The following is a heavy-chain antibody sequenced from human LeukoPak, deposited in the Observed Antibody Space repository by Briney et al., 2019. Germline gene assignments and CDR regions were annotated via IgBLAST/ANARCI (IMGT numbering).Heavy chain of an antibody. CDR2: ISYDGSNK. CDR1: GFTFSSYA. Sequence: GGSLRLSCAASGFTFSSYAMHWVRQAPGKGLEWVAVISYDGSNKYYADSVKGRFTISRDNSKNTLYLQMNSPRAEDTAVYYCARDGGGYGSGYYGMDVWGQGTTVTVSS. CDR3: ARDGGGYGSGYYGMDV. J-gene: IGHJ6*02. D-gene: IGHD2-15*01. V-gene: IGHV3-30-3*01.